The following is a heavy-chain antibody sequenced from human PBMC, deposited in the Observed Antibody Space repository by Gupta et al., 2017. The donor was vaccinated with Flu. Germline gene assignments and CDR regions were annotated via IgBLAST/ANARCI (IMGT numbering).Heavy chain of an antibody. D-gene: IGHD2-2*01. CDR1: GGSLSDYY. CDR2: INHSGST. CDR3: ARGKGCSTTSCYPYYYYMDV. J-gene: IGHJ6*03. V-gene: IGHV4-34*01. Sequence: QVQLQQWGAGLLKPSETLSLTCAVYGGSLSDYYVTWIRQPPGQGLEWIGEINHSGSTNYNPSLKSRVTISVDTSKNQFSLKLSSMTAADTAVYYCARGKGCSTTSCYPYYYYMDVWGKGTTVTVSS.